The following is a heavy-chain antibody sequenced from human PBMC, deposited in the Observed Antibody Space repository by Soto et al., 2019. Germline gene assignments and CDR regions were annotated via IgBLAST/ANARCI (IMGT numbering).Heavy chain of an antibody. CDR3: AKDLRGYGKTPSMHYDFYMDV. D-gene: IGHD5-18*01. J-gene: IGHJ6*03. CDR2: ISGSGAKT. Sequence: PGGSLRLSCVVSGFSFSDYAMSWVRQAPGKGLEWVSDISGSGAKTYNAGPVKGRFTISRDNSKNTLFLQMNSLRAEDTAVYYCAKDLRGYGKTPSMHYDFYMDVWGKGTKVTVSS. CDR1: GFSFSDYA. V-gene: IGHV3-23*01.